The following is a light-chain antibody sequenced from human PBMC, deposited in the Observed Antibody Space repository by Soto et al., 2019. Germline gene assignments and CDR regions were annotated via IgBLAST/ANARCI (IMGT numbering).Light chain of an antibody. J-gene: IGKJ2*01. CDR2: GAS. CDR1: QSVSRN. CDR3: QQYNNWPLYT. V-gene: IGKV3-15*01. Sequence: EIVMTQSPATLYVSPGERATLSCRASQSVSRNLAWYQQKPGQAPRLLIYGASTSATGIPARFSGSGSGTEFTLTISSLQSEDFAVSYCQQYNNWPLYTFGQGTKLEIK.